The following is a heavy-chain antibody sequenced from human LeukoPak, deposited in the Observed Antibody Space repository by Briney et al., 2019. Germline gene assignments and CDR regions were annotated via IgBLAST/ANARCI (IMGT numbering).Heavy chain of an antibody. Sequence: PGGSLRLSCAASGFPFDDYGMGWVRQGPGKGLEWVSGTNWNGGSTGYADSVKGRFTISRDNAKNSLYLQMTSLRAEDTAFYYCARGTETYCDSSAYYSYWGQGTLVTVSS. CDR1: GFPFDDYG. CDR2: TNWNGGST. V-gene: IGHV3-20*04. D-gene: IGHD3-22*01. CDR3: ARGTETYCDSSAYYSY. J-gene: IGHJ4*02.